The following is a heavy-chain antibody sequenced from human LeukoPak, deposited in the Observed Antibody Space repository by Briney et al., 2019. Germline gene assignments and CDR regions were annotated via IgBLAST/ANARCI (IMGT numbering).Heavy chain of an antibody. J-gene: IGHJ4*02. D-gene: IGHD3-3*01. V-gene: IGHV4-59*01. CDR3: ARDGGYYDFWSGYYEY. Sequence: SETLSLTCTVSGGSISSYYWSWIRQPPGKGLEWIGYIYYSGSTNYNPSLKSRVTISVDTSKNQFSLKLSSVTAADTAVYYCARDGGYYDFWSGYYEYWGRGTLVTVSS. CDR2: IYYSGST. CDR1: GGSISSYY.